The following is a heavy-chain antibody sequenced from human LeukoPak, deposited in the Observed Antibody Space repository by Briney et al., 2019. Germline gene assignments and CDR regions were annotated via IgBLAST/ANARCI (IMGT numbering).Heavy chain of an antibody. Sequence: GGSLRLSCAASGFTFSSYSMNWVRQDPGKGLEWVSSISSSSSYIYYADSVKGRFTISRDNAKNSLYLQMNSLRAEDTAVYYCARGGVVAARVDYWGQGTLVTVSS. J-gene: IGHJ4*02. CDR1: GFTFSSYS. CDR2: ISSSSSYI. D-gene: IGHD2-15*01. V-gene: IGHV3-21*01. CDR3: ARGGVVAARVDY.